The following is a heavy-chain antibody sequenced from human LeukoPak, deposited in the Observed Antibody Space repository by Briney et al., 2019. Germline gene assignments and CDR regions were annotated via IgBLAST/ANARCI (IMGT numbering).Heavy chain of an antibody. CDR3: ARGPYSSSPLVVDY. CDR2: IHYSGST. D-gene: IGHD6-6*01. CDR1: GGSITTYY. Sequence: PSETLSLTCTVSGGSITTYYWSWIRQPPGKGLEWIGHIHYSGSTDYNPSLKSRVTISVDTSKNQISLKLSSVTAADTAVYYCARGPYSSSPLVVDYWGQGTLVTVSS. V-gene: IGHV4-59*01. J-gene: IGHJ4*02.